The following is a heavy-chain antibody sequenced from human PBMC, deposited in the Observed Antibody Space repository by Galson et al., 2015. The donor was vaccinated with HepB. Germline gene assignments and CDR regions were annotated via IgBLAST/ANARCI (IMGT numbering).Heavy chain of an antibody. D-gene: IGHD3-10*01. CDR3: ARDAYYYGSGSYHPFDY. Sequence: SVKVSCKASGYTFALYGFTWVRQAPGQGLEWMGWISAYNGNTNYAQKLQGRVTMTTDTSTSTAYMELRSLSSDDTAVYYCARDAYYYGSGSYHPFDYWGQGTLVTVSS. V-gene: IGHV1-18*01. CDR1: GYTFALYG. CDR2: ISAYNGNT. J-gene: IGHJ4*02.